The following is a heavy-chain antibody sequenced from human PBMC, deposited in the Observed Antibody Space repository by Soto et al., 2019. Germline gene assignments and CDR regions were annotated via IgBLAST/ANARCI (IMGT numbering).Heavy chain of an antibody. CDR1: GYPVTAYY. D-gene: IGHD3-3*01. V-gene: IGHV1-2*02. J-gene: IGHJ3*02. CDR2: INPATGAA. Sequence: QLHLVQSGAVVKKPGASVTVSCSASGYPVTAYYMHWVRQAPGRGLEWMGGINPATGAAKYTQTFRGRVTLTMDTSTSTVFMELSGLTSEDTAVFYCARGGGVGVAGSAAFDMWGQGTLVTVSS. CDR3: ARGGGVGVAGSAAFDM.